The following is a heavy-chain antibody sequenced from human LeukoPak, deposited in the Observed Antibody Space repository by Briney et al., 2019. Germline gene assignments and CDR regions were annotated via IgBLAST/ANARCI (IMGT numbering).Heavy chain of an antibody. J-gene: IGHJ4*02. V-gene: IGHV3-7*01. CDR1: GFTFSSYA. D-gene: IGHD6-25*01. CDR3: ARERPGSASAFDY. Sequence: PGGSLRLSCAASGFTFSSYAMSWVRQAPGKGLQWVANIKHDGSEKNYVDSVKGRFTISKDNAKNSLSLQMSSLRVEDTAIYYCARERPGSASAFDYWGQGTLVTVSS. CDR2: IKHDGSEK.